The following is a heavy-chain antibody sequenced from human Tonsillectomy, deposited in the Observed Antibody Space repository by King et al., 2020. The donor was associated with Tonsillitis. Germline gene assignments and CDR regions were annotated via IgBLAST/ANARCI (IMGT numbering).Heavy chain of an antibody. V-gene: IGHV3-73*02. CDR3: TSSPRGDYYDSSDFERPDY. CDR1: GFTFSGSA. D-gene: IGHD3-22*01. J-gene: IGHJ4*02. CDR2: IRSKANSYAT. Sequence: VQLVESGGGLVQPGGSLKLSCAASGFTFSGSAMHWVRQASGKGLEWVGRIRSKANSYATAYAASVKGRFTISRDDSKNTAYLQMNSLKTEDTAVYYCTSSPRGDYYDSSDFERPDYWGQGTLVTVSS.